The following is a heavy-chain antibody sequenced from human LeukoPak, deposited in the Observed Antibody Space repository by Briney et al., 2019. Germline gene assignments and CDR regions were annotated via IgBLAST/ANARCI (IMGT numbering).Heavy chain of an antibody. D-gene: IGHD3-10*01. J-gene: IGHJ4*02. CDR1: GGTFSSYA. Sequence: SVKVSCKASGGTFSSYAISWVRQAPGQGLEWMGGIIPIFGTANYAQKFQGRVTITADKSTSTAYMELSSLRSEDTAVYYCARGYGSGSYSPFDYWGQGTLVTVSS. CDR3: ARGYGSGSYSPFDY. CDR2: IIPIFGTA. V-gene: IGHV1-69*06.